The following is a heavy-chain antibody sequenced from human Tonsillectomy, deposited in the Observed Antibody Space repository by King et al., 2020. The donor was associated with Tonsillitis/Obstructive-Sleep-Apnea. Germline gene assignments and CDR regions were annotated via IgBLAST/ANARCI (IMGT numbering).Heavy chain of an antibody. D-gene: IGHD3-16*01. CDR1: GFTFKNHD. CDR3: ATDSRGDGRVPRYHYGLDV. J-gene: IGHJ6*02. Sequence: VQLVESGGGVVQPGTSPRLSCAASGFTFKNHDMHWVRQAPGKGLEGVALISFDGSSVYYVESVRGRFTISRDNSKNSLDLQMNSLRTEDTAVYYCATDSRGDGRVPRYHYGLDVWGQGTTVTVSS. CDR2: ISFDGSSV. V-gene: IGHV3-30*03.